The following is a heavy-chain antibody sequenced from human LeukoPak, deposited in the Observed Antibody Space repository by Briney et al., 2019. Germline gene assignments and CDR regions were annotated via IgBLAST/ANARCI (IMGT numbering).Heavy chain of an antibody. V-gene: IGHV4-34*01. CDR3: ARVGTDGYNS. CDR1: GGSFSGYY. D-gene: IGHD5-24*01. J-gene: IGHJ4*02. CDR2: INHSGST. Sequence: SETLSLTCAVYGGSFSGYYLSWIRQPPGKGLEWIGEINHSGSTNYNPSLKSRVTISVDTSKNQFSLKLSSVTDADTAVYYCARVGTDGYNSWGQGTLVTVSS.